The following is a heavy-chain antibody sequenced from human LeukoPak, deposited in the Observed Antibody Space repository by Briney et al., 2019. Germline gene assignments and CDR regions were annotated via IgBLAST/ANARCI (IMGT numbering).Heavy chain of an antibody. CDR1: GGSISSYM. J-gene: IGHJ4*02. CDR2: VYDSGVT. V-gene: IGHV4-59*01. D-gene: IGHD3-22*01. CDR3: ARGQTVRSYEF. Sequence: PSETLSLTCTVAGGSISSYMWTWIRQTPEKGLEWMGHVYDSGVTDYNPALKSRVTISLDRSKDHFSLQVRAVTAADTAIYYCARGQTVRSYEFWGQGPLVTVSS.